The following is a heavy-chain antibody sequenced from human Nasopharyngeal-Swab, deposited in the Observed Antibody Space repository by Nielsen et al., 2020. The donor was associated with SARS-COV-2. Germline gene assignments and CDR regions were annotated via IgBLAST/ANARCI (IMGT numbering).Heavy chain of an antibody. Sequence: LRLSCTVSGGSISSGSYYWSWIRQPAGKGLEWIGRIYTSGSTNYNPSLKSRVTISVDTSKNQFSLKLSSVTAADTAVYYCARVRAIFGDYYYYYGMDVWGQGTTVTVSS. CDR2: IYTSGST. CDR1: GGSISSGSYY. D-gene: IGHD3-3*01. CDR3: ARVRAIFGDYYYYYGMDV. V-gene: IGHV4-61*02. J-gene: IGHJ6*02.